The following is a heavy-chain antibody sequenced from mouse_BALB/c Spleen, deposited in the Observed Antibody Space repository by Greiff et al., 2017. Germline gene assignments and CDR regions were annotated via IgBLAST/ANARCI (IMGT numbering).Heavy chain of an antibody. D-gene: IGHD2-2*01. CDR2: IDPANGNT. V-gene: IGHV14-3*02. CDR3: ALWLHYAMDY. Sequence: EVQLQQSGAELVKPGASVKLSCTASGFNIKDTYMHWVKQRPEQGLEWIGRIDPANGNTKYDPKFQGKATITADTSSNTAYLQLSSLTSEDTAVYYCALWLHYAMDYWGQGTSVTVSS. CDR1: GFNIKDTY. J-gene: IGHJ4*01.